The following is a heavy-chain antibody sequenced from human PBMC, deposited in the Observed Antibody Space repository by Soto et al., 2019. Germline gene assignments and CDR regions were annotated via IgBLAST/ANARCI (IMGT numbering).Heavy chain of an antibody. CDR3: AHRNIAAAGYGGYFDY. V-gene: IGHV2-5*02. D-gene: IGHD6-13*01. CDR2: IYWDDDK. Sequence: QITLKESGPTLVKLTQTLTLTCTFSGFSLSTSGVGVGWIRQPPGKALEWLALIYWDDDKRYSPSLNSRLTITNDTYKNQVVLTITNMDAVDTATYFCAHRNIAAAGYGGYFDYWGQGTLVTVSS. J-gene: IGHJ4*02. CDR1: GFSLSTSGVG.